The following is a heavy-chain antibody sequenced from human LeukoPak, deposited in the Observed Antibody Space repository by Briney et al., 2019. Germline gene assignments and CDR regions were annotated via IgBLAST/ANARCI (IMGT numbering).Heavy chain of an antibody. CDR3: ARHGGRPGRGWFDP. Sequence: SSETLSLTCTVSGGSISSYYWSWIRQPPGKGLEWSGYIYYSGSTNYNPSLKSRVTISVDTSKNQFSLKLSSVTAADTAVYYCARHGGRPGRGWFDPWGQGTLVTVSS. V-gene: IGHV4-59*08. CDR2: IYYSGST. J-gene: IGHJ5*02. CDR1: GGSISSYY. D-gene: IGHD3-16*01.